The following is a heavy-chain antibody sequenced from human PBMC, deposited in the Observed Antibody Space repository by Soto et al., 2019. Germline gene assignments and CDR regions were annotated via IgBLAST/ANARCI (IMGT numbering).Heavy chain of an antibody. CDR2: INPSGGST. Sequence: ASVKGACKASGYTLTSDYMRCVRQAPRQGLEWMGIINPSGGSTSYAQKFQGRVTMTRDTSTSTVYMELSSLRSEDTAVYYCARDPSQTIAAAGSDYYYYGMDVWGQGTTVTVSS. CDR1: GYTLTSDY. CDR3: ARDPSQTIAAAGSDYYYYGMDV. D-gene: IGHD6-13*01. J-gene: IGHJ6*02. V-gene: IGHV1-46*01.